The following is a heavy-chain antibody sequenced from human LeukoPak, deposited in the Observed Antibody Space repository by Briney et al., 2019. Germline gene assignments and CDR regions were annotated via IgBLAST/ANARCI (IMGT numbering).Heavy chain of an antibody. CDR1: GDSISGSNW. CDR2: VYHSGST. D-gene: IGHD5-18*01. Sequence: SGTLSLTCDVSGDSISGSNWWNWVRQPPGKGLEWIGGVYHSGSTNYNPSLKSRVTMSVDKSKNQFSLELRSVTAADTAVFHCVRRRYNYGFDSWGQGTLVTVSS. V-gene: IGHV4-4*02. CDR3: VRRRYNYGFDS. J-gene: IGHJ4*02.